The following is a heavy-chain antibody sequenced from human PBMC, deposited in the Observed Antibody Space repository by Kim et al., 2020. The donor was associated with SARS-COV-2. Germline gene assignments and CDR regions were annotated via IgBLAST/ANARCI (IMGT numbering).Heavy chain of an antibody. CDR1: GGSISSSSYY. CDR3: ARKGVRGVISQPFDY. Sequence: SETLSLTCTVSGGSISSSSYYWGWIRQPPGKGLEWIGSIYYSGSTYYNPSLKSRVTISVDTSKNQFSLKLSSVTAADTAVYYCARKGVRGVISQPFDYWGQGTLVTVSS. CDR2: IYYSGST. V-gene: IGHV4-39*01. D-gene: IGHD3-10*01. J-gene: IGHJ4*02.